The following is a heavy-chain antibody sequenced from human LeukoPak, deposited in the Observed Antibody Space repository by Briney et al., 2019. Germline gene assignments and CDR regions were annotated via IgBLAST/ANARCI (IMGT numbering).Heavy chain of an antibody. Sequence: GGSLRLSCAASGFTFNTYAMHWVRQAPGKGLEFVSSISSSGGNTYYANSVKGRFTISRDDSKNTLYLQMGSLRPEDMAVYYCARDSGWGLYYFDYWGQGTLVTVSS. V-gene: IGHV3-64*01. CDR1: GFTFNTYA. D-gene: IGHD6-19*01. CDR2: ISSSGGNT. J-gene: IGHJ4*02. CDR3: ARDSGWGLYYFDY.